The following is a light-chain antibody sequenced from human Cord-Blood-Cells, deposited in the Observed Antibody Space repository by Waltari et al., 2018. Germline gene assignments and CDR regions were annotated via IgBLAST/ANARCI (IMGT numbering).Light chain of an antibody. V-gene: IGKV1-5*01. J-gene: IGKJ1*01. CDR2: DAS. CDR1: QSISSW. CDR3: QQYNSYSPT. Sequence: DIQMTQSPSTLSASVGDRVTITCRASQSISSWLAWYQQKPGKAPKLLIYDASSLESGVPSRCSGSGSGTEFTLTSSSLQPDDFATYCCQQYNSYSPTFGQGTKVEIK.